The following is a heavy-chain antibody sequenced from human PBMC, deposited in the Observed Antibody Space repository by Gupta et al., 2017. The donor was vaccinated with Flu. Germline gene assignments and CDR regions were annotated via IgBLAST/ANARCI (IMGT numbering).Heavy chain of an antibody. CDR1: GFTFDEYA. V-gene: IGHV3-9*01. Sequence: EVQLVESGGGLVQPGRSLRLSCAASGFTFDEYAIHWVRQAPGKGLEWVSGITWNSGSIGYADSVKGRFTISRDNAKNSLYLQMNSLTTEDTALYYCAKDRTSAIFGMVTRPTDAFDIWGQGTMVTVSS. CDR2: ITWNSGSI. D-gene: IGHD3-3*02. J-gene: IGHJ3*02. CDR3: AKDRTSAIFGMVTRPTDAFDI.